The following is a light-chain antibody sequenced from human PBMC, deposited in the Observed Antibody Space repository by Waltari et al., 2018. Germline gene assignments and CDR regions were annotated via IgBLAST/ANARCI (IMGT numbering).Light chain of an antibody. CDR1: QAISGY. CDR3: QQYNTYTYT. J-gene: IGKJ2*01. V-gene: IGKV1-9*01. CDR2: AAS. Sequence: NQLTQSPSSLSASVGDRVTITCRASQAISGYLAWYQQKPGKAPKRLIYAASTLQSGVPSRFSGSGSGTDFTLTISSLQPEDFATYYCQQYNTYTYTFGQGTKLEIK.